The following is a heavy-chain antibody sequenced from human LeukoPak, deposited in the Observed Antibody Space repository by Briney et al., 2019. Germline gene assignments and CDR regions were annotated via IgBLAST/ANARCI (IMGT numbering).Heavy chain of an antibody. J-gene: IGHJ4*02. CDR3: AKDWSSTSCYIT. Sequence: GGSLRLSCAASGFTFSSYAMSWVRQAPGKGLEWVSAISGGGSTFYADSVKGRFTISVDNSKNTLYLQMNSLRAEDTAVYYCAKDWSSTSCYITWGQGTLVTVSS. D-gene: IGHD2-2*01. CDR1: GFTFSSYA. CDR2: ISGGGST. V-gene: IGHV3-23*01.